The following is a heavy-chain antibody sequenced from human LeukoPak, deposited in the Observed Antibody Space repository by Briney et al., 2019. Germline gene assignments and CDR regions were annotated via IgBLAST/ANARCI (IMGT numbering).Heavy chain of an antibody. CDR2: IDTAGAT. CDR3: ARGWGQGLKATFSY. Sequence: GGSLRLSCAASGFTFSYNDMHWVRQPTGKGLEWVSGIDTAGATYYPGSVKGRFTISRENAKISLYLQMNNLRAGDTAVYYCARGWGQGLKATFSYWGQGTLVTVSS. V-gene: IGHV3-13*04. J-gene: IGHJ4*02. CDR1: GFTFSYND. D-gene: IGHD1-26*01.